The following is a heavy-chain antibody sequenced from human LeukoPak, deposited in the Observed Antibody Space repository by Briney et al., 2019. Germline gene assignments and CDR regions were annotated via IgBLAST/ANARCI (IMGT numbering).Heavy chain of an antibody. V-gene: IGHV3-30*01. Sequence: PEGSLRLSCAASGFTFSSYAMHWVRQAPGKGLEWVAVISYDGSNKYYADSVKGRFTISRDNSKNTLYPQMNSLRAEDTAVYYCARPPPGGPTHYYYYMDVWGKGTTVTVSS. J-gene: IGHJ6*03. CDR1: GFTFSSYA. D-gene: IGHD3-10*01. CDR2: ISYDGSNK. CDR3: ARPPPGGPTHYYYYMDV.